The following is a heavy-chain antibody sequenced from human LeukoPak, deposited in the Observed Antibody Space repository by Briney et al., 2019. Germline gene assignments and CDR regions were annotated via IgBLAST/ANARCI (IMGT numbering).Heavy chain of an antibody. CDR1: GYSFTSYW. V-gene: IGHV5-10-1*01. D-gene: IGHD3-10*01. J-gene: IGHJ4*02. CDR2: IDPSDSYT. CDR3: ARYYYGSGSEFRYYFDY. Sequence: GESLKTSCKGSGYSFTSYWISWVRQMPGKGLEWMGRIDPSDSYTNYSPSFQGHVTISADKSISTAYLQWSSLKASGTAMYYCARYYYGSGSEFRYYFDYWGQGTLVTVSS.